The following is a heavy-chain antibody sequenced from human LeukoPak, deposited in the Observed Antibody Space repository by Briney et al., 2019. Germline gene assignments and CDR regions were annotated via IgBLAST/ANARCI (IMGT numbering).Heavy chain of an antibody. CDR1: GGSISSGDYY. Sequence: SETLSLTCTVSGGSISSGDYYWSWIRQPPGKGLEWIGYMYYSGSTYYNPTLKSRATISVDTSKNQFSLKLSSVTAADTAVYYCARPYYYDSRIDPWGQGTLVTVSS. J-gene: IGHJ5*02. CDR3: ARPYYYDSRIDP. D-gene: IGHD3-22*01. V-gene: IGHV4-30-4*01. CDR2: MYYSGST.